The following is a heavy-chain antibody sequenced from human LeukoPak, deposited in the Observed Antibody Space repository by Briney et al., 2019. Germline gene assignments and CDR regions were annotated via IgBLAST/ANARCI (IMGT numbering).Heavy chain of an antibody. J-gene: IGHJ6*03. CDR3: ATAGHYYYMDV. Sequence: GGSLRLFCAASGFTFSSYWMHCVRQAPGKGLVWVSRINSDGSITNYADSVNGRFTISRDNAKNTLYLQMDSLSAEDTAVYHCATAGHYYYMDVWGKGTTVTVSS. CDR1: GFTFSSYW. V-gene: IGHV3-74*01. CDR2: INSDGSIT.